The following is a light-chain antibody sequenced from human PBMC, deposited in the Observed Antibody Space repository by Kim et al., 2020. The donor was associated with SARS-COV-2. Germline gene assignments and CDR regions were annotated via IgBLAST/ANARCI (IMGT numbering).Light chain of an antibody. Sequence: SPGERAMLSCRASQSVSSNLAWYQQKPGQPPRLLIYGASTRATGIPARFSGSGSGTEFTLTISSLQSEDFAVYYCQQYNNWPPLTFGGGTKVDIK. CDR1: QSVSSN. V-gene: IGKV3-15*01. CDR2: GAS. CDR3: QQYNNWPPLT. J-gene: IGKJ4*01.